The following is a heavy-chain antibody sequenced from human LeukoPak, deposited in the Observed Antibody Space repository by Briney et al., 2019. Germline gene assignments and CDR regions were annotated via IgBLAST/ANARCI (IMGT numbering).Heavy chain of an antibody. Sequence: GESLKISCKGSGYSFTSYWIGWVRQMPGKGLEWMGIIYPGDSDTRYSPSFQGQVTISADKSISTAYLQWSSLKASDTAMYYCARLEDCSSTSCRGYFQHWGQGTLVTVSS. CDR1: GYSFTSYW. CDR3: ARLEDCSSTSCRGYFQH. CDR2: IYPGDSDT. J-gene: IGHJ1*01. V-gene: IGHV5-51*01. D-gene: IGHD2-2*01.